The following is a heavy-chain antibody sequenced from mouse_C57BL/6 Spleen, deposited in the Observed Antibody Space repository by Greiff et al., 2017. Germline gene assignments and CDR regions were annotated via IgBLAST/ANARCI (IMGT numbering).Heavy chain of an antibody. D-gene: IGHD1-1*01. V-gene: IGHV1-69*01. Sequence: QVQLQQSGAELVMPGASVKLSCKASGYTFTSYWMYWVKQRPGQGLEWIGEIDPSDSYTNYNQKFKGKSTLSVDKSSSTAYMQLSSLTSEDAAVYYCARHYGSSCRYFDVWGTGTTVTVSS. CDR1: GYTFTSYW. J-gene: IGHJ1*03. CDR2: IDPSDSYT. CDR3: ARHYGSSCRYFDV.